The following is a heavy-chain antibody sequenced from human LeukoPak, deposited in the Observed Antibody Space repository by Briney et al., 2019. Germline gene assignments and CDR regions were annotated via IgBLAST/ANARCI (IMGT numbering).Heavy chain of an antibody. D-gene: IGHD2-2*01. CDR1: GGSISSGDYY. CDR2: IYDAGTT. V-gene: IGHV4-61*08. J-gene: IGHJ4*02. Sequence: SETLPLTCTVSGGSISSGDYYWSWIRQPPGKGLEWLGYIYDAGTTNYSPSLQSRLNITVDTSKTQFSLKLSSVTAADTAVYYCARHERDTSWYYFDYWGQGTLVTVSS. CDR3: ARHERDTSWYYFDY.